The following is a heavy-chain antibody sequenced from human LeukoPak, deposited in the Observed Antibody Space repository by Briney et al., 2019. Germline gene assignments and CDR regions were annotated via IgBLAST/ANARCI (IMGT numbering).Heavy chain of an antibody. CDR2: FYYNNNK. CDR3: AHQEYDNGSHPFQH. Sequence: SGPTLVKPTQTLTLTCTFSGFSLITNEVGVGWIRQPPGKALEWLALFYYNNNKFYSPSLENRVTVSKDTSKNQVVLTLTNMDPMDTATYYCAHQEYDNGSHPFQHWGQGTLVTVSS. D-gene: IGHD2/OR15-2a*01. CDR1: GFSLITNEVG. V-gene: IGHV2-5*01. J-gene: IGHJ1*01.